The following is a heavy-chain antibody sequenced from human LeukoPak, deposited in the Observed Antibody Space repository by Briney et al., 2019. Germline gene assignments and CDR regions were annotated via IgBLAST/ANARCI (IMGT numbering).Heavy chain of an antibody. J-gene: IGHJ6*02. CDR1: GFTFSSYE. V-gene: IGHV3-48*03. Sequence: GGSLRLSCAASGFTFSSYEMNWVRQAPGKGLEWVSYISSSGSTIYYADSVKGRFTVSRDNAKNSLYLQMNSLRAEDTAVYYCARDRSGYYYGSGRPYYDGMDVWGQGTTATVSS. D-gene: IGHD3-10*01. CDR2: ISSSGSTI. CDR3: ARDRSGYYYGSGRPYYDGMDV.